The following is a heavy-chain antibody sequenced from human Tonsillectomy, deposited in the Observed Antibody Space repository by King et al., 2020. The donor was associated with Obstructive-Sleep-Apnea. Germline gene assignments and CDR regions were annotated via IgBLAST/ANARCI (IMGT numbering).Heavy chain of an antibody. CDR1: GFSFRDYY. V-gene: IGHV3-11*06. J-gene: IGHJ2*01. CDR3: ARGPGTWREQHLVPDWFFDL. CDR2: ISSSSTYI. Sequence: VQLVESGGGLVKPGGSLRLSCAASGFSFRDYYMTWIRQAPGKGLEWVSDISSSSTYINYADSVKGRFTNSRDNAKNSLYLQMSSLRVEDTAVYYCARGPGTWREQHLVPDWFFDLWGRGPLVSVSS. D-gene: IGHD6-13*01.